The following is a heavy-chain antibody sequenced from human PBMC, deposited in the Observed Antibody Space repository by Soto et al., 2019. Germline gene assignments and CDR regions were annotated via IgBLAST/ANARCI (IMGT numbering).Heavy chain of an antibody. CDR2: MHRGGTT. CDR3: ARVNTTLVDHFDC. J-gene: IGHJ4*02. Sequence: EVQLVESGGNLIQPGGSLRLSCVVSGFGVSATSIFWVRQATGKGLEWVSLMHRGGTTDNADSVKGRFTTSRDKSKNTLYLHMNGLRVEDTAVYYCARVNTTLVDHFDCWGQGTLVTVSS. CDR1: GFGVSATS. V-gene: IGHV3-53*01. D-gene: IGHD5-18*01.